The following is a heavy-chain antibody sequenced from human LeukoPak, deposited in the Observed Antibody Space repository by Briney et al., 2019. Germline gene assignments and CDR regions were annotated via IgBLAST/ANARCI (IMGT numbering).Heavy chain of an antibody. CDR3: ARDRSRSGDDYELDY. Sequence: SVKVSCKASGGTFSSYAISWVRQAPGQGLEWMGGIIPIFGTANYAQKFQGRVTITADESTSTAYMELSSLRSEDTAVYYCARDRSRSGDDYELDYWGQGTLVTVSS. CDR1: GGTFSSYA. CDR2: IIPIFGTA. J-gene: IGHJ4*02. V-gene: IGHV1-69*01. D-gene: IGHD5-12*01.